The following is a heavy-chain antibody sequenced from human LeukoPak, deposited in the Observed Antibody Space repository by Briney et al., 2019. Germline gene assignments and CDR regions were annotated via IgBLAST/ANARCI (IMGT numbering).Heavy chain of an antibody. Sequence: SQTLSLTCTVSGGSISSGDYYWSWIRQPPGKGLEWIGYIYYSGSTYYNPSLKSRVTISVDTSKNQFSLKLCSVTAADTAVYYCASYEPYRLVAFNIWGQGTMVTVSS. CDR1: GGSISSGDYY. J-gene: IGHJ3*02. CDR2: IYYSGST. V-gene: IGHV4-30-4*08. CDR3: ASYEPYRLVAFNI. D-gene: IGHD1-14*01.